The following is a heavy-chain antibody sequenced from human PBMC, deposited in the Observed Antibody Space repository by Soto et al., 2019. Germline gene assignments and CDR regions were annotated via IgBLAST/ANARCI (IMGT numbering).Heavy chain of an antibody. V-gene: IGHV1-8*01. CDR3: ARSGDPTIFGVVPGSRVYYGMDV. CDR1: GYTFTTYD. J-gene: IGHJ6*02. D-gene: IGHD3-3*01. CDR2: MNPYSGNT. Sequence: ASVKVSCKASGYTFTTYDISWVRQATGQGLEWMGWMNPYSGNTGYAQKFQGRVTVTRNTSISTVYMELSGLRPEDTAVYYCARSGDPTIFGVVPGSRVYYGMDVWGQGTTVTVSS.